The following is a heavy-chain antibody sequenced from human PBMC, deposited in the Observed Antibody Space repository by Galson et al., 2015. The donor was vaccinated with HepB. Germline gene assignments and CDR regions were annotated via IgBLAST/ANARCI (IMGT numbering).Heavy chain of an antibody. Sequence: SVKVSCKASGFTFTAYYLHWWRQAPGQGPEWMGWINPTDGGTSYARNFQGRVTMTRDTSITTAYMELNSLTSDDTAMFFCSRGFDYWGQGTRVPVSS. J-gene: IGHJ4*02. CDR1: GFTFTAYY. CDR2: INPTDGGT. CDR3: SRGFDY. V-gene: IGHV1-2*02.